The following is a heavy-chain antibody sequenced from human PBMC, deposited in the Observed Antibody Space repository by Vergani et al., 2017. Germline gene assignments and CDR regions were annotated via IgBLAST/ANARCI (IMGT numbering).Heavy chain of an antibody. V-gene: IGHV4-39*01. Sequence: QVQLQESGPGLVKPSETLSLTCTVSGGSISSSSYYWGWIRQPPGKGLEWIGSIYYSGSTYYNPSLKSRVTISVDTSKNQFSLKLSSVTAADTAVYYCARTGPRRILGYCSGGSCAAYWGQGTLVTVSS. CDR2: IYYSGST. CDR1: GGSISSSSYY. J-gene: IGHJ4*02. D-gene: IGHD2-15*01. CDR3: ARTGPRRILGYCSGGSCAAY.